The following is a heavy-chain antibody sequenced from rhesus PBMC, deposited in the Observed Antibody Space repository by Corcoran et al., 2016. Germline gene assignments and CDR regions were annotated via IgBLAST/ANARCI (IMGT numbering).Heavy chain of an antibody. J-gene: IGHJ4*01. Sequence: QVQLQESGPGVVKPSETLSLTCAVSGGSISNSYWWTWIRQPPGKGLEWIESISGSGTTTHSNPSLKSRVTISKDTSNTQFSLKLNSVTAADTAVYYCARDLKTWGQGVLVTVSS. CDR3: ARDLKT. CDR2: ISGSGTTT. CDR1: GGSISNSYW. V-gene: IGHV4S10*01.